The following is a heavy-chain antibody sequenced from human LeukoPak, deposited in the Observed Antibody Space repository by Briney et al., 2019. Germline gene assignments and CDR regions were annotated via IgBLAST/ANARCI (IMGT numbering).Heavy chain of an antibody. J-gene: IGHJ5*02. D-gene: IGHD3-16*01. CDR3: ARDESAGLRLFWFDP. V-gene: IGHV1-8*01. CDR2: MNPSNGDT. CDR1: GYTFTSYD. Sequence: ASVKVSCKASGYTFTSYDINWVRQATGQGLEWMGWMNPSNGDTGYAQKFQGRVTMTRDTSISTAYMELSRLRSDDTAVYYCARDESAGLRLFWFDPWGQGTLVTVSS.